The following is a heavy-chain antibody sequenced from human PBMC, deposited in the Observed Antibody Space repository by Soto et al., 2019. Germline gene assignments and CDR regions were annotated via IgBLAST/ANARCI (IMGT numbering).Heavy chain of an antibody. CDR2: IYYSGNT. D-gene: IGHD6-19*01. Sequence: PSETLSLTCTVSGGSISSSSHHWAWIRQPPGKGLEWIGSIYYSGNTYHNPSLKSRVTISVDTSKNTLYLQMNSLRAEDTAVYYCAKETGYSSGPDPWGQGTLVTVSS. J-gene: IGHJ5*02. CDR1: GGSISSSSHH. CDR3: AKETGYSSGPDP. V-gene: IGHV4-39*07.